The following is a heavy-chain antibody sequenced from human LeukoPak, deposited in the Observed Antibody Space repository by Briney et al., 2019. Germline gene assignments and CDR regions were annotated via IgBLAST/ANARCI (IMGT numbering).Heavy chain of an antibody. CDR3: AKGHHRQRITMIVVVGY. Sequence: GGSLRLSCAASGFTFSSYAMSWVRQAPGKGLEWVSAISGSGGSTYYADSVKGRFTISRDNSKNTLYLQMNSLRAEDTAVYYRAKGHHRQRITMIVVVGYWGQGTLVTVSS. CDR2: ISGSGGST. J-gene: IGHJ4*02. D-gene: IGHD3-22*01. CDR1: GFTFSSYA. V-gene: IGHV3-23*01.